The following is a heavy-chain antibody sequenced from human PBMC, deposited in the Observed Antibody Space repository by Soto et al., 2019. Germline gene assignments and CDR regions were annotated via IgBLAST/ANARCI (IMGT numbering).Heavy chain of an antibody. CDR3: ASRSSGWYFDY. V-gene: IGHV3-53*01. CDR2: IYSGGST. J-gene: IGHJ4*02. D-gene: IGHD6-19*01. CDR1: GFTVSSNY. Sequence: GGSLRLSCAASGFTVSSNYMSWVRQAPGKGLEWVSVIYSGGSTYYADSVKGRFTISRDNSKNTLYLQMNSLRVEDTAVYYCASRSSGWYFDYWGQGTLVTVSS.